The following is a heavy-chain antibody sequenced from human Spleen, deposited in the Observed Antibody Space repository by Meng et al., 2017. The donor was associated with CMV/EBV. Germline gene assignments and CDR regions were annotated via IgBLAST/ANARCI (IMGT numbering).Heavy chain of an antibody. Sequence: LSLTCAASGFTFSSYWMSWVRQAPGKGLEWVANIKQDGSVQHYLDSVKGRFTISRDSAKNSLYLQMNSLRAEDTAVYYCARDQAGTPMGWFDSWGQGTLVTVSS. V-gene: IGHV3-7*01. CDR2: IKQDGSVQ. D-gene: IGHD3-10*01. CDR3: ARDQAGTPMGWFDS. J-gene: IGHJ5*01. CDR1: GFTFSSYW.